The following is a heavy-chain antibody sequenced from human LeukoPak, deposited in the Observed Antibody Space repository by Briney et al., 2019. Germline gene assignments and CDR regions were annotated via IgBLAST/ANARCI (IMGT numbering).Heavy chain of an antibody. CDR2: IYSGGST. V-gene: IGHV3-66*01. D-gene: IGHD3-3*01. CDR1: GFTVSSNY. J-gene: IGHJ4*02. Sequence: PGGSLRLSCAASGFTVSSNYMSWVRQAPGRGLEWVPVIYSGGSTYYADSVKGRFTISRDNSKNTLYLQMNSLRAEDTAVYYCAKDYYDFWSGPHYYFDYWGQGTLVTVSS. CDR3: AKDYYDFWSGPHYYFDY.